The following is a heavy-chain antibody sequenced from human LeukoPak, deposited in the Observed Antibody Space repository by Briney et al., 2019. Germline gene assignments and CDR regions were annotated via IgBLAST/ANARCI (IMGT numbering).Heavy chain of an antibody. CDR1: GCSFSSYS. CDR2: IYISVVT. J-gene: IGHJ3*02. CDR3: ARDIGYYDSSGYPRDAFDI. Sequence: SETLSLTCTVSGCSFSSYSWSWIPQPPGKGWDGIGRIYISVVTNYNPSLKSRVTMSVDTSKNQFSLTLSSVTAADTDVYYCARDIGYYDSSGYPRDAFDIWGQGTMVTVSS. V-gene: IGHV4-4*07. D-gene: IGHD3-22*01.